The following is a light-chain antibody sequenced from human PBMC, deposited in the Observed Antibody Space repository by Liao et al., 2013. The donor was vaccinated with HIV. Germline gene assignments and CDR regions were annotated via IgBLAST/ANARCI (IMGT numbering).Light chain of an antibody. V-gene: IGLV3-25*02. CDR1: ALPNQY. CDR2: KDS. Sequence: SYELTQPPSLSVSPGQTARITCSGDALPNQYAYWYQLRPGQAPVLVTYKDSQRPSGIPERFSGSNSGNTATLTISRVEAGDEADYYCQVWDSNSDHLYVFGTGTKVTVL. J-gene: IGLJ1*01. CDR3: QVWDSNSDHLYV.